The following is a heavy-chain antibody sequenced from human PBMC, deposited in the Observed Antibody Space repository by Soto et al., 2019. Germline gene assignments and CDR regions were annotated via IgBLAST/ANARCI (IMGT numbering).Heavy chain of an antibody. CDR2: VYWDDDI. CDR1: GFSPSTRGVG. J-gene: IGHJ4*02. Sequence: QITLKESGPTLVKPTQILTLTCTFSGFSPSTRGVGVGWIRQPPGKALEWLALVYWDDDIWYSPSLKSRLTITQDTSKNTVVLTMTNMDPVDPATFYCAHRPSGYKYYFNYWGQRTLVTVSS. V-gene: IGHV2-5*02. D-gene: IGHD5-12*01. CDR3: AHRPSGYKYYFNY.